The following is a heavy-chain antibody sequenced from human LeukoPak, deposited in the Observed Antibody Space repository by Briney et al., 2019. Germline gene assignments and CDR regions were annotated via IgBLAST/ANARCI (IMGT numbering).Heavy chain of an antibody. V-gene: IGHV4-59*01. Sequence: SETLSLTCTVSGGSLNNYYWSWIRQSPGKGLEWIGYIYYSGSTNYNPSLKSRVTISVDTSKNQFSLKLSSVTAADTAVYYCTRDHYYDSSGYTFRHWGQGTLVTVSS. CDR2: IYYSGST. J-gene: IGHJ1*01. CDR3: TRDHYYDSSGYTFRH. CDR1: GGSLNNYY. D-gene: IGHD3-22*01.